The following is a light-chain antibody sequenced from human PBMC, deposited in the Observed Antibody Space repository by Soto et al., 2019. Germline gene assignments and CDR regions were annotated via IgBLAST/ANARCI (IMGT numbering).Light chain of an antibody. V-gene: IGKV3-20*01. J-gene: IGKJ2*01. CDR3: QQYGSSPPYT. CDR1: QTVSSNY. CDR2: GAS. Sequence: EIVLTQSPGTLSLSPGERATLSCRASQTVSSNYLAWYQQKPGQGPRLLIYGASSRAIGIPDRFSGSGPGTDVALTIGRLEPEDVAVYHCQQYGSSPPYTFGEGTKLEIK.